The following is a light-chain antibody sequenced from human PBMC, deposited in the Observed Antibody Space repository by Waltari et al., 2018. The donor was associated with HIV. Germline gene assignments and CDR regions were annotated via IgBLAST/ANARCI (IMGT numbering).Light chain of an antibody. J-gene: IGLJ1*01. Sequence: SYELTQPPSVSVSPGQAATITCSGDELDDKYVCWYQQKPGRSPVLFIYQDDKRLSGSPDRFSGANSGNTATLTISGTQTMDEADYYCQAWDSCTGVFGTGTTVTVL. V-gene: IGLV3-1*01. CDR2: QDD. CDR3: QAWDSCTGV. CDR1: ELDDKY.